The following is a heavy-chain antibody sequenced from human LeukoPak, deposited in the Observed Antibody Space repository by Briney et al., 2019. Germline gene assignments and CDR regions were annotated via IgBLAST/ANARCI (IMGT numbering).Heavy chain of an antibody. CDR3: ATPLTGLHY. CDR2: ISSTSGSNI. CDR1: GFIISDYY. J-gene: IGHJ4*02. Sequence: PGGSLRLSCAASGFIISDYYMSWIRQAPGKGLEWISYISSTSGSNIDYGDAVKGRFTISRDNAKSSLYLQMTSLRDEDTAVYYCATPLTGLHYWGQGTLVTVSS. D-gene: IGHD1-14*01. V-gene: IGHV3-11*01.